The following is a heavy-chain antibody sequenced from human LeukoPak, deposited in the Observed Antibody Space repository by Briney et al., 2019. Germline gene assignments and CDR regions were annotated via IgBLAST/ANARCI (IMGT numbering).Heavy chain of an antibody. CDR3: ARAGWIITSGIDY. J-gene: IGHJ4*02. D-gene: IGHD3-10*01. CDR2: IYHTGST. V-gene: IGHV4-38-2*02. Sequence: SDTLSLTCTVSGYSISRGYYWALIQQPPGKGLEWIGTIYHTGSTYYNPSLDSRVTISVDTSKNQFSLNLKSVTAADTAVYYCARAGWIITSGIDYWGQGALVTVSS. CDR1: GYSISRGYY.